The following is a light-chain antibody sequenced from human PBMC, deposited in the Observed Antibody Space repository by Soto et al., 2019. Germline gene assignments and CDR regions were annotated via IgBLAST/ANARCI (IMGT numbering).Light chain of an antibody. V-gene: IGKV3-11*01. CDR2: GAF. CDR1: RSVTHY. Sequence: PGERATLSCRASRSVTHYLAWYQQKPGQPPRLFIYGAFNRAAGIPARFSGSGSGTDFTITTSSLEAEDSAVHYGQQRNIWPQVTIGPGTRRVIK. CDR3: QQRNIWPQVT. J-gene: IGKJ5*01.